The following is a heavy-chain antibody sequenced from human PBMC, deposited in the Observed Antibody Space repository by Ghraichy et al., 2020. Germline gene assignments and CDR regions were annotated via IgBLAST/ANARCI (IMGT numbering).Heavy chain of an antibody. Sequence: GGSLRLSCAASGVRFGDYAMHWVRQFPGKGLEWVALSNGDSSKTYYSAAVRGRFTISRDNNNKSLYLQMSSLRREDSAVYYCAKEWEISYSSYYFGGMDIWGEGTTVTVS. CDR1: GVRFGDYA. V-gene: IGHV3-43*02. J-gene: IGHJ6*02. D-gene: IGHD2-15*01. CDR3: AKEWEISYSSYYFGGMDI. CDR2: SNGDSSKT.